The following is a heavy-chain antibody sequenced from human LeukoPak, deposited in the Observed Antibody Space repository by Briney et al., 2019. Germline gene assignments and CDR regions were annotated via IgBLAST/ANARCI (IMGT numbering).Heavy chain of an antibody. J-gene: IGHJ4*02. CDR3: ARQSSSSFLFDY. CDR2: ISSSSSYI. CDR1: GFSFSDYV. Sequence: PGGSLRLSCAAAGFSFSDYVMSWVRQAPGKGLEWVSSISSSSSYIYYADSVKGRFTISRDNAKNSLYLQMNSLRAEDTAVYYCARQSSSSFLFDYWGQGTLVTVSS. V-gene: IGHV3-21*01. D-gene: IGHD6-6*01.